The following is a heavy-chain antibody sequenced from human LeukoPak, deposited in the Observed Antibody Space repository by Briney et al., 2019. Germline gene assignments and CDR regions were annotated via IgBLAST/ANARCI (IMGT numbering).Heavy chain of an antibody. CDR2: IIPISGTT. Sequence: GASVKVSCKASGYTFTSYAITWVRRAPGQGLEWMGKIIPISGTTNYAQKFQGRVTFTADESTSTAYTELSSLRSEDTALYYCARKLRLGGNWFDPWGQGTLVTVSS. CDR3: ARKLRLGGNWFDP. V-gene: IGHV1-69*13. J-gene: IGHJ5*02. D-gene: IGHD1-26*01. CDR1: GYTFTSYA.